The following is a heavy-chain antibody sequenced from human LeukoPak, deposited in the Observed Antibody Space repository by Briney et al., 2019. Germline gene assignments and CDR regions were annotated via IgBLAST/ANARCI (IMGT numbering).Heavy chain of an antibody. CDR2: INHSGST. V-gene: IGHV4-34*01. CDR3: ARGQRDRRVVVVPAATQYYYYGMDV. Sequence: PSETLSLTCTVSGGSISSYYWSWIRQPPGKGLEWIGEINHSGSTNYNPSLKSRVTISVDTSKNQFSLKLSSVTAADTAVYYCARGQRDRRVVVVPAATQYYYYGMDVWGQGTTVTVSS. CDR1: GGSISSYY. J-gene: IGHJ6*02. D-gene: IGHD2-2*01.